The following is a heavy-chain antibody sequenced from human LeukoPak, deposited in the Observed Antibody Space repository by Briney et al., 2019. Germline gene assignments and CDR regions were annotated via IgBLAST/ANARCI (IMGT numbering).Heavy chain of an antibody. CDR1: VNTLTELY. D-gene: IGHD2-8*01. V-gene: IGHV1-2*02. J-gene: IGHJ3*01. CDR2: INPKVGAT. Sequence: ASVKVSCKTSVNTLTELYIHCVRQAPGRGLEWMGWINPKVGATNYAQKFQGRVTMTRDTSVSTSYMELTRLTSDDTAVYYCARDPTYCPSDVCVRNDAFDVWGHGTMVTVSP. CDR3: ARDPTYCPSDVCVRNDAFDV.